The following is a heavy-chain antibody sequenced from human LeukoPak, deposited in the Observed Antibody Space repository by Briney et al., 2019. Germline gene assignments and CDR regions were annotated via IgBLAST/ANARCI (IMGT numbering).Heavy chain of an antibody. CDR3: ARGIAVAGRRRKYYYYYMDV. CDR1: GYTFTSYD. V-gene: IGHV1-8*01. J-gene: IGHJ6*03. Sequence: ASVKVSCKASGYTFTSYDINWVRQATGQGLEWMGWMNPNSGNTGYAQKFQGRVTMTRNTSISTAYMELSSLRSEDTAAYYCARGIAVAGRRRKYYYYYMDVWGKGTTVTVSS. D-gene: IGHD6-19*01. CDR2: MNPNSGNT.